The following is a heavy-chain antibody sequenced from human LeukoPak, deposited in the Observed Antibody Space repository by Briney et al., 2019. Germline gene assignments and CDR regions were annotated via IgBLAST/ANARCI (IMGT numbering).Heavy chain of an antibody. V-gene: IGHV1-18*01. CDR3: ARAPNTAMGGDAFDI. J-gene: IGHJ3*02. Sequence: ASVKVSCKASGYTFTSYGISWVRQAPGQGLEWMGWISAYNGNTNYAQKLQGRVTMTTDTSTSTAYMELRSLRSDDTAVYYCARAPNTAMGGDAFDIWGQGTMVTVSS. CDR2: ISAYNGNT. D-gene: IGHD5-18*01. CDR1: GYTFTSYG.